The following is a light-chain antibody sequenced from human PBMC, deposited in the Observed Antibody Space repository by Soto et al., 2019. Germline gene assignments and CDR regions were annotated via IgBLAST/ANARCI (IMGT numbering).Light chain of an antibody. Sequence: EIVLTQSPGTLSLSPWERATLSCRASQSVSNNYLAWYHQKPGQAPRLLIYGASNRATGIPDRFSGSGSGTDFTLTISRLEPEDFAVYYCQQYGSSPITFGQGTRLEI. J-gene: IGKJ5*01. V-gene: IGKV3-20*01. CDR1: QSVSNNY. CDR3: QQYGSSPIT. CDR2: GAS.